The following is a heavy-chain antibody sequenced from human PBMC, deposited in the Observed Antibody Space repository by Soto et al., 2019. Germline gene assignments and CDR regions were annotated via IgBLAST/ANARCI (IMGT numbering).Heavy chain of an antibody. J-gene: IGHJ5*02. Sequence: SETLSLTCTVSGGSISSGGYYWSWIRQHPGKGLEWIGYIYYSGSTYYNPSLKSRVTISVDTSKNQFSLKLSSVTAADTAVYYCARGELRFWFDPWGQGTLVTLSS. CDR1: GGSISSGGYY. CDR2: IYYSGST. V-gene: IGHV4-31*03. D-gene: IGHD1-26*01. CDR3: ARGELRFWFDP.